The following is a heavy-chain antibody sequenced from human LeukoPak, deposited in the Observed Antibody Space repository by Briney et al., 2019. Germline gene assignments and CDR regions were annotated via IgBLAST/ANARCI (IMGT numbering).Heavy chain of an antibody. V-gene: IGHV4-31*03. CDR2: IYYSGST. Sequence: SETLSLTCTVSGGSISSGGYYWSWIRQHPGKGLEWIGYIYYSGSTYYNPSLKSRVTISVDTSKNQFSLKLSSVTVADTAVYYCARDHRNWFDPWGQGTLVTVSS. J-gene: IGHJ5*02. CDR3: ARDHRNWFDP. CDR1: GGSISSGGYY.